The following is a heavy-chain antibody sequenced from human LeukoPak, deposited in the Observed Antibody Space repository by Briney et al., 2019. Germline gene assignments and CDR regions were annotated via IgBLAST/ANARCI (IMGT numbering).Heavy chain of an antibody. CDR2: ISHSGTT. CDR1: GGSVSSGGYY. V-gene: IGHV4-31*03. D-gene: IGHD4-23*01. CDR3: ARGRFGGYGMNV. Sequence: SETLSLPCTVSGGSVSSGGYYWSWIRQHPGKGLEWIGYISHSGTTNYNPSLKSRATISLDTSKNHLSLGLTSVTAADTAVYYCARGRFGGYGMNVWGHGTTVTVSS. J-gene: IGHJ6*02.